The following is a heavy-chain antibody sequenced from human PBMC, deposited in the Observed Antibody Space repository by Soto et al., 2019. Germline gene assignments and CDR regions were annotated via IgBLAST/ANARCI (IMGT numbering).Heavy chain of an antibody. CDR1: GYSISSGYY. CDR2: IYHSGSI. J-gene: IGHJ5*02. V-gene: IGHV4-38-2*01. D-gene: IGHD2-21*02. Sequence: PSETLSLTCAVSGYSISSGYYWGCIRQPPGKGLEWIGSIYHSGSIYYNPSLKSRVSISVDTSKNHFSLKLSSVTAADTAVYYCARGKGHTGLNCFDPWGQGTLVTVSS. CDR3: ARGKGHTGLNCFDP.